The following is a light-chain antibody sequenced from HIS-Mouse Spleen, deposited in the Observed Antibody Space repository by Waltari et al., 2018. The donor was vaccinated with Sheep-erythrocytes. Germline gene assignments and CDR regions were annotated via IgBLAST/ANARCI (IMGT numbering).Light chain of an antibody. CDR2: LGS. J-gene: IGKJ1*01. CDR3: MQALQTPRT. CDR1: QSLLHSNGYNY. V-gene: IGKV2-28*01. Sequence: IVMTQSPLSLPVTPGEPASLPCRSSQSLLHSNGYNYLDWYLQKPGQSPQLLIYLGSNRASGVPDRFSGSGSGTDFTLKISRVEAEDVGVYYCMQALQTPRTFGQGTKVEIK.